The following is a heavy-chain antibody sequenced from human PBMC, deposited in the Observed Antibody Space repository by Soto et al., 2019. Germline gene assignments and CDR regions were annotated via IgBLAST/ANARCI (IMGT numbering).Heavy chain of an antibody. D-gene: IGHD2-15*01. V-gene: IGHV4-34*01. Sequence: SETLSLTCAVYGGSFSGYYWSWIRQPPGKGLEWIGEINHSGSTNYNPSLKSRVTISVDTSKNQFSLKLSSVTAADTAVYYCARGRKSLGYCSGGSCYLKSSWFDPWGQGTLVTVSS. CDR2: INHSGST. J-gene: IGHJ5*02. CDR3: ARGRKSLGYCSGGSCYLKSSWFDP. CDR1: GGSFSGYY.